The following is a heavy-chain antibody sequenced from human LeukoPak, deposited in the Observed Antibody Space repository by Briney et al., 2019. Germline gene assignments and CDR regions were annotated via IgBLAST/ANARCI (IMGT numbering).Heavy chain of an antibody. CDR3: ARDTSVTHYCCYYMDV. CDR2: IKQDGSEK. Sequence: GGSLRLSCAASGFTSSSYWMSWVRQAPGKGLEWVANIKQDGSEKYYVDSVKGRFTISRDNAKNSLYLQMNSLRDEDTAVYYCARDTSVTHYCCYYMDVWGKGTTVTVSS. D-gene: IGHD4-11*01. CDR1: GFTSSSYW. J-gene: IGHJ6*03. V-gene: IGHV3-7*01.